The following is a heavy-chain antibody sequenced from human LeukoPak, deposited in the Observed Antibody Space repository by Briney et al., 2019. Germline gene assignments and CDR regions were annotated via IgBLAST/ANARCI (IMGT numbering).Heavy chain of an antibody. CDR3: AKSAAAAPSGAFDI. CDR1: GFTFHDHA. Sequence: GGSLRLSCAASGFTFHDHAMHWVRQAPGKGLEWVSLISWDGGSTYYADSVKGRFTISRDNSKNSLYLQMNSLRAEDTALYYCAKSAAAAPSGAFDIWGQGTMVTVSS. D-gene: IGHD6-13*01. J-gene: IGHJ3*02. V-gene: IGHV3-43D*03. CDR2: ISWDGGST.